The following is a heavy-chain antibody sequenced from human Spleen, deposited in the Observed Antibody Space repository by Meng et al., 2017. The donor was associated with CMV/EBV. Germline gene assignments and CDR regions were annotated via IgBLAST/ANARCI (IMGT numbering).Heavy chain of an antibody. CDR2: ISYSGGT. Sequence: ISSSRYYLGWIRQPPGKGLEWIGTISYSGGTYYTPSLKNRVTISVDTSKNQFSLKLSSVTAADTAVYFCARHTTIATTGSHYFFDYWGQGTLVTVSS. V-gene: IGHV4-39*01. CDR3: ARHTTIATTGSHYFFDY. CDR1: ISSSRYY. D-gene: IGHD6-13*01. J-gene: IGHJ4*02.